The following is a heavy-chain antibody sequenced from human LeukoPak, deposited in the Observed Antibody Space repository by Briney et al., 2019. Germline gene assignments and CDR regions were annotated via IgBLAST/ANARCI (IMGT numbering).Heavy chain of an antibody. CDR1: GGSFSGYY. D-gene: IGHD2-2*03. V-gene: IGHV4-34*01. J-gene: IGHJ4*02. Sequence: SETLSLTCAVYGGSFSGYYWSWIRQPPGKGLEWIGEINHSGSTNYNPSLTSRVTISVDTSKNQFSLKLSSVTAADTAVYYCASSMDIVVVPAVPIGYWGQGTLVTVSS. CDR2: INHSGST. CDR3: ASSMDIVVVPAVPIGY.